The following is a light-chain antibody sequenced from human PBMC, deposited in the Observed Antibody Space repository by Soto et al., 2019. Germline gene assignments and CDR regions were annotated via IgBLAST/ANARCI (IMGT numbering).Light chain of an antibody. CDR1: QSVRSN. CDR3: QQRSNWPPTWT. Sequence: EIVMTQSPATLSASPGERATLSCRASQSVRSNLAWYQQKPGQAPRLLIYDASNRATGIPARFSGSGSGTDFTLTISSLEPEDFAVYYCQQRSNWPPTWTFGQGTKV. J-gene: IGKJ1*01. V-gene: IGKV3-11*01. CDR2: DAS.